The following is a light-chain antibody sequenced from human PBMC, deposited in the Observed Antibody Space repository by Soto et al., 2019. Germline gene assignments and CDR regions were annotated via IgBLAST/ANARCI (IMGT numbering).Light chain of an antibody. J-gene: IGKJ1*01. Sequence: DIQMTQSPSTLSASVGDRVTITCRASQTISTWLAWYQQKPGKAPKLLIYKASNLESGVPSRFSGSGSGTEFTLTISGLQPDDFATYYCQQYNSYSLAFGQGTKVVIK. CDR3: QQYNSYSLA. CDR2: KAS. V-gene: IGKV1-5*03. CDR1: QTISTW.